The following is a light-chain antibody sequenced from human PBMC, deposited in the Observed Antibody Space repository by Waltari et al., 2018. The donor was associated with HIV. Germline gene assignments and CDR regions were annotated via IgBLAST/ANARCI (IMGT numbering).Light chain of an antibody. V-gene: IGLV2-11*01. CDR1: SSDVGVYNY. Sequence: QSALTQPRSVSGSPGQSVTISCTGTSSDVGVYNYVSWYQQHPGKAPKLMIYDVSKRPSGVPDGFSVSKSGSTASLAISGLQAEDEADYYGCSYAGSYTLVFGGGTKLTVL. CDR2: DVS. CDR3: CSYAGSYTLV. J-gene: IGLJ2*01.